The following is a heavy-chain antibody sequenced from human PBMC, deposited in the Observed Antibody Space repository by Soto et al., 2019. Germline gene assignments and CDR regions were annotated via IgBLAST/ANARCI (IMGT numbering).Heavy chain of an antibody. J-gene: IGHJ5*02. CDR3: ARRGGYCSGGSCYAAGWFDP. Sequence: GESMKISCKGSGYSFTSYWIGWVRQMPGKGLEWMGIIYPGDSDTRYSPSFQGQVTISADKSISTAYLQWSSLKASDTAMYYCARRGGYCSGGSCYAAGWFDPWGQGTLVTVSS. D-gene: IGHD2-15*01. CDR2: IYPGDSDT. V-gene: IGHV5-51*01. CDR1: GYSFTSYW.